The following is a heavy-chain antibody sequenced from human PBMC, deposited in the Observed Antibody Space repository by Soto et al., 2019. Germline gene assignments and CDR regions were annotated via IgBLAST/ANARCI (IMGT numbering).Heavy chain of an antibody. D-gene: IGHD6-6*01. CDR1: GFTFSSYG. CDR2: ISYDGSNK. J-gene: IGHJ6*02. V-gene: IGHV3-30*18. CDR3: AKDPARPFLGPDYYYYGMDV. Sequence: QPGGSLRLSCAASGFTFSSYGMHWVRQAPGKGLEWVAVISYDGSNKYYADSVKGRFTISRDNSKNTLYLQMNSLRAEDTAVYYCAKDPARPFLGPDYYYYGMDVWGQGTTVTVSS.